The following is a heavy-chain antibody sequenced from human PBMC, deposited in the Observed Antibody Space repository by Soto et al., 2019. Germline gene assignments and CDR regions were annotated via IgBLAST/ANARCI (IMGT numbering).Heavy chain of an antibody. V-gene: IGHV1-69*02. J-gene: IGHJ6*02. CDR1: GGTFSSYT. Sequence: QVQLVQSGAEVKKPGSSVKVSCKASGGTFSSYTISWVRQAPGQGLEWMGRIIPILGIANYAQKFQGRVTITANKSTSTAYMELSSLRSEDTAVYYCAITVRWTRLRWGRDVWGQGTTVTVSS. CDR3: AITVRWTRLRWGRDV. CDR2: IIPILGIA. D-gene: IGHD4-17*01.